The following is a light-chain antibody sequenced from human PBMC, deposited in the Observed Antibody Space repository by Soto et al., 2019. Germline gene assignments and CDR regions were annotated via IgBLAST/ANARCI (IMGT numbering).Light chain of an antibody. CDR1: QGISSY. CDR3: QQRGTDPLP. J-gene: IGKJ5*01. V-gene: IGKV1-9*01. CDR2: AAS. Sequence: IQLTQSPSSLSASVGDRVTITCRARQGISSYLAWYQQKPGKAPKLLLYAASTLQSGVPSRFRGSGSGTDFALTLCSLRAEGFASYYGQQRGTDPLPVGQGPRLEI.